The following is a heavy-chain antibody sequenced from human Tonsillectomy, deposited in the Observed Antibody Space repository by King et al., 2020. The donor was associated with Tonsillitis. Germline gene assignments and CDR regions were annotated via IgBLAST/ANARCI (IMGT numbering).Heavy chain of an antibody. CDR3: SIGHYGR. Sequence: VQLVESGGGLVQPGGSLRLSCAASGVTFSRSWMNWVLQAPGRGLEWVANIEGGGSEKYYVDSVRDRFTISRDNAKNSLYLQMNNLRTEDTAVYFCSIGHYGRWGQGTLVTVSS. V-gene: IGHV3-7*01. CDR2: IEGGGSEK. CDR1: GVTFSRSW. D-gene: IGHD3-16*01. J-gene: IGHJ4*02.